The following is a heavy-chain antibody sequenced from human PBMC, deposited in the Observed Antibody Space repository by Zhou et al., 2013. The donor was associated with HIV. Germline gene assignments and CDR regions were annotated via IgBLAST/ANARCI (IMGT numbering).Heavy chain of an antibody. J-gene: IGHJ1*01. CDR1: GYTFTSYY. CDR2: INPSGGST. Sequence: QVQLVQSGAEVKKPGASVKVSCKASGYTFTSYYMHWVRQAPGQGLEWMGIINPSGGSTSYAQKFQGRVTMTRDTSTSTVYMELSSLRSEDTAVYYCARGGPWLEETEYFQHWGQGTLVTVSS. D-gene: IGHD6-19*01. V-gene: IGHV1-46*01. CDR3: ARGGPWLEETEYFQH.